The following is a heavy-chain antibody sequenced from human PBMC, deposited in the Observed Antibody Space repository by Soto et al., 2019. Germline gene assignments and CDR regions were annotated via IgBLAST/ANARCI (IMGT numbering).Heavy chain of an antibody. CDR1: GFTFSNAW. J-gene: IGHJ6*02. V-gene: IGHV3-15*01. D-gene: IGHD3-22*01. Sequence: GWALRLSCAASGFTFSNAWMSWVRQAPGKGLEWVGLIKSKTDVETTDYAAPVKGRFTISRDDSKNTLYLQMNSLKTEDTAVYYCTTDKPDSSGYYPYYYYYGMDVWGQGTTVTGSS. CDR3: TTDKPDSSGYYPYYYYYGMDV. CDR2: IKSKTDVETT.